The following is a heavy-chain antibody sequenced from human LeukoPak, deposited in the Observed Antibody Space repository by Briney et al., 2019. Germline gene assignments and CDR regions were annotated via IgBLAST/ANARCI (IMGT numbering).Heavy chain of an antibody. CDR1: GFTFSSYA. CDR3: AKDQGGAVAGILGGGVIRYFDY. CDR2: ISGSGGST. Sequence: SGGSLRLSCAASGFTFSSYAMSWVRQAPGKGLEWVSAISGSGGSTYYADSVKGRFTISRDNSKNTLYLQMNSLRAEDTAVYYCAKDQGGAVAGILGGGVIRYFDYWGQGTLVTVSS. V-gene: IGHV3-23*01. J-gene: IGHJ4*02. D-gene: IGHD6-19*01.